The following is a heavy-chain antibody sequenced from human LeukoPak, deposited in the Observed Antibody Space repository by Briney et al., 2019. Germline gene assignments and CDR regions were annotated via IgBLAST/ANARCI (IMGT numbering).Heavy chain of an antibody. V-gene: IGHV1-46*01. J-gene: IGHJ4*02. Sequence: ASVKVSCTASGYTFTSYYMHWVRQAPGQGLEWMGIINPSGGSTSYAQKFQGRVTMTRDTSTSTVYMELSSLRSEDTAVYYCARHSGGYGSLRPSYYFDYWGQGTLVTVSS. CDR1: GYTFTSYY. CDR3: ARHSGGYGSLRPSYYFDY. D-gene: IGHD5-12*01. CDR2: INPSGGST.